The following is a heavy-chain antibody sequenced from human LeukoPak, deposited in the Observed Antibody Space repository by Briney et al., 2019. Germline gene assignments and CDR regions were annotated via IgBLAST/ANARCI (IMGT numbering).Heavy chain of an antibody. CDR3: AKDTYYYDSSGYYGSEDY. J-gene: IGHJ4*02. V-gene: IGHV3-23*01. CDR1: GFTFSSYA. D-gene: IGHD3-22*01. CDR2: ISGSGGST. Sequence: GGSLRLSCAASGFTFSSYAMSWVRQAPGKGLEWVSAISGSGGSTYYADSVKGPFTISRDNSKNTLYLQMNSLRAEDTAVYYCAKDTYYYDSSGYYGSEDYWGQGTLVTVSS.